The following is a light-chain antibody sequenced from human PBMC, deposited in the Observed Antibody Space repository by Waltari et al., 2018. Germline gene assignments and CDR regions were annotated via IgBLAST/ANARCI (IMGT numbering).Light chain of an antibody. CDR2: GAS. CDR3: LQDYNYPYT. V-gene: IGKV1-6*01. Sequence: AIQMTQSPSSLSASIGDRVTITCRASQDSRNDLAWHQQKPGKAPELLISGASGLQSGVPSRFSGSGSGTDFTLTISSLQPEDFATYYCLQDYNYPYTFGQGTKLEIK. CDR1: QDSRND. J-gene: IGKJ2*01.